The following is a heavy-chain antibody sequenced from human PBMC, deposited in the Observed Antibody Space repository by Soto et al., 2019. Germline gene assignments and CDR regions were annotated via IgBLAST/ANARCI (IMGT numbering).Heavy chain of an antibody. CDR1: GYTFSNYG. J-gene: IGHJ5*02. CDR3: ARVVPGAEAWFGP. CDR2: ISLYSDGT. D-gene: IGHD2-2*01. Sequence: QVQLVQSGGEVKRPGASVKVSCKTSGYTFSNYGITWVRQAPGQPLEWLGWISLYSDGTNYAQKFQGRVSTTTDTSTTPAYMELRSLRSDDTAVYYCARVVPGAEAWFGPWGQGTLVTVSS. V-gene: IGHV1-18*01.